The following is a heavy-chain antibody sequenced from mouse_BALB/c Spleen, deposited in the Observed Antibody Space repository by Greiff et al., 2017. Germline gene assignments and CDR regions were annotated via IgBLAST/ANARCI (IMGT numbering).Heavy chain of an antibody. J-gene: IGHJ2*01. CDR2: INPSTGYT. CDR3: ARSKYGNSRYFDY. V-gene: IGHV1-7*01. D-gene: IGHD2-10*02. CDR1: GYTFTSYW. Sequence: VQLQQPGAELAKPGASVKMSCKASGYTFTSYWMHWVKQRPGQGLEWIGYINPSTGYTEYNQKFKDKATLTADKSSSTAYMQLSSLTSEDSAVYYCARSKYGNSRYFDYWGQGTTLTVSS.